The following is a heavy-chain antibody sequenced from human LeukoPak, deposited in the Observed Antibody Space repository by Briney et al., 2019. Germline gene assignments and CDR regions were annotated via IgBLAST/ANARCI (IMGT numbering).Heavy chain of an antibody. CDR1: GGSISSYY. J-gene: IGHJ4*02. D-gene: IGHD3-3*01. V-gene: IGHV4-59*01. CDR3: ARINDFWSGYFLHDY. CDR2: IYYSGST. Sequence: SETLSLTCTVSGGSISSYYWSWIRQPPGKGLEWIGYIYYSGSTNYNTSLKSRVTISVDTSKNQFSLKLSSVTAADTAVYYCARINDFWSGYFLHDYWGQGTLVTVSS.